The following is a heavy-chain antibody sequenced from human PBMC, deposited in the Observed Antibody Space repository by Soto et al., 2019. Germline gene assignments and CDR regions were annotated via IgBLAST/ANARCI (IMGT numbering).Heavy chain of an antibody. CDR2: IIPILGIA. V-gene: IGHV1-69*02. CDR3: ASGNGYCSGGSCLDY. D-gene: IGHD2-15*01. J-gene: IGHJ4*02. Sequence: QVQLVQSGAEVKKPGSSVKVSCKASGGTFSSYTISWVRQAPGQGLEWMGRIIPILGIANYAQKFQGRVTITADKSTSTAYMELSRLRSEDTAVYYCASGNGYCSGGSCLDYWGQGTLVTVSS. CDR1: GGTFSSYT.